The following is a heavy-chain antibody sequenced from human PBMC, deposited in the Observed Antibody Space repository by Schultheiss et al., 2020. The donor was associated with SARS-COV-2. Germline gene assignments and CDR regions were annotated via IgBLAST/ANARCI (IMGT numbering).Heavy chain of an antibody. V-gene: IGHV4-59*08. Sequence: SETLSLTCTVSGGSISSYYWSWIRQPPGKGLEWIGYIYYSGSTNYNPSLKSRVTISVDTSKNQFSLKLSSVTAADTAVYYCARRDGYNYYFDYWGQGTLVTSSS. CDR1: GGSISSYY. CDR3: ARRDGYNYYFDY. J-gene: IGHJ4*02. D-gene: IGHD5-24*01. CDR2: IYYSGST.